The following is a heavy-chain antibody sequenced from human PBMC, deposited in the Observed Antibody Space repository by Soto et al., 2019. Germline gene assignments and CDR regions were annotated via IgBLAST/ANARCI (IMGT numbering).Heavy chain of an antibody. Sequence: QVQLVQSGAEVKKPGASVKVSCKVSGYTLTELSMHWVRQAPGKGLEWMGGFDPEDGETIYAQKFQGRVTMTEDTATDTAYMELSSLNSEDTAVYYCATKGRGYVGYYYYGMDVWGQGTTVTVSS. V-gene: IGHV1-24*01. CDR2: FDPEDGET. D-gene: IGHD3-16*01. CDR3: ATKGRGYVGYYYYGMDV. CDR1: GYTLTELS. J-gene: IGHJ6*02.